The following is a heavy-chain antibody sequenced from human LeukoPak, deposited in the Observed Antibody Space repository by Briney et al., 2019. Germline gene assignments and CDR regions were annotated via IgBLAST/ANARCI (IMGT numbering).Heavy chain of an antibody. D-gene: IGHD2-15*01. CDR2: INPNSGGT. Sequence: GASVKVSCKASGYTFTGYYMHWVLQAPGQGLEWMGRINPNSGGTNYAQKFQGRVTMTRDTSISTAYMELSRLRSDDTAVYYCARVEGWKSAIDYWGQGTLVTVSS. V-gene: IGHV1-2*06. CDR1: GYTFTGYY. CDR3: ARVEGWKSAIDY. J-gene: IGHJ4*02.